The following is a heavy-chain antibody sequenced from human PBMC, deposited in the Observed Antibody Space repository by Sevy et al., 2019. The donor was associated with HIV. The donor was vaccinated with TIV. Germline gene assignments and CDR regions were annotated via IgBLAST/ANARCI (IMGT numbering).Heavy chain of an antibody. CDR2: ISWDGGST. CDR3: AKDSSSTPYGSGSYSFDY. Sequence: GGSLRLSCAASGFTFDDYAMHWVRQAPGKGLEWVSLISWDGGSTYYADSVKGRFTISRDNSKNSLYLQMNSLRAGDTALYYCAKDSSSTPYGSGSYSFDYWGQGTLVTVSS. D-gene: IGHD3-10*01. J-gene: IGHJ4*02. CDR1: GFTFDDYA. V-gene: IGHV3-43D*03.